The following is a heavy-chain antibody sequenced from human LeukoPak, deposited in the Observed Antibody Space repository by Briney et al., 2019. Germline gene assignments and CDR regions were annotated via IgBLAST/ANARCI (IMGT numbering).Heavy chain of an antibody. V-gene: IGHV3-30*10. CDR2: STFYGGST. Sequence: GTPLRLCCASAGSATSSSYNRCFIRQPPRKVLGLAGSTFYGGSTYYKASVKGRFTISRDNSKNTLYLQMNSLRAEDTAVYYFASLGYCSGGSCYLSPDPDAFDIWGQGTMVTVSS. CDR1: GSATSSSY. D-gene: IGHD2-15*01. CDR3: ASLGYCSGGSCYLSPDPDAFDI. J-gene: IGHJ3*02.